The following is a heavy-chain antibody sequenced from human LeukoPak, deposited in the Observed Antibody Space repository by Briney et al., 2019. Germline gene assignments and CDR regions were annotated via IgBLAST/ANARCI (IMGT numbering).Heavy chain of an antibody. Sequence: VGSLRLSCAASGLTFSSHDMHWVRQVTGKGLEWVSAIGTLADTFYSDSVKGRFTISRENAKNSLYLQMNSLRAGDTAVYYCATGRSRGWSYAFDIWGRGTMVTVSS. D-gene: IGHD6-19*01. CDR3: ATGRSRGWSYAFDI. CDR1: GLTFSSHD. V-gene: IGHV3-13*01. CDR2: IGTLADT. J-gene: IGHJ3*02.